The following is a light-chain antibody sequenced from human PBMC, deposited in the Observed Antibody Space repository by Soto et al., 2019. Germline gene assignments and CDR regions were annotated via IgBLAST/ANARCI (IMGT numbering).Light chain of an antibody. Sequence: EIVLTQSPGTLSLSPGERATLSCRASQSVNSNYLAWYQQRRCQAPRLLICATCTSGTGIPDRVSGSGSETDFTLTIVGVEPVGFAVYYCQESPRTFGQGTKVDIK. CDR2: ATC. V-gene: IGKV3-20*01. CDR3: QESPRT. J-gene: IGKJ1*01. CDR1: QSVNSNY.